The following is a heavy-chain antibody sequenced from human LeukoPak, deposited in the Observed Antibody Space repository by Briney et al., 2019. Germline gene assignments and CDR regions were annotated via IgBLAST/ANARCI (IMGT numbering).Heavy chain of an antibody. CDR1: GWSFNDYY. J-gene: IGHJ5*02. Sequence: SETLSLTCAVYGWSFNDYYWNWIRQPPGKGLERIGGINARGDTNYNPSLKSRVNISVDTSKKQFSLRLTSMIAADTALYYCARGQVPAARGYNWFDPWGQGTLVTVSS. CDR3: ARGQVPAARGYNWFDP. CDR2: INARGDT. V-gene: IGHV4-34*01. D-gene: IGHD2-2*01.